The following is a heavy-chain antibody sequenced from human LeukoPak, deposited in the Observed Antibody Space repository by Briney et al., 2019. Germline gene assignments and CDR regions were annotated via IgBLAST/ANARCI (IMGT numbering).Heavy chain of an antibody. CDR2: IRYSGSI. J-gene: IGHJ6*02. D-gene: IGHD3-16*02. V-gene: IGHV4-59*01. CDR1: GGSISSYY. Sequence: PSETLSLTCTVSGGSISSYYWSWIRQPPGKGLEWIGYIRYSGSIKYNPSLKSRVTIAVDTSKNQFSQKLSSVTAADTAVYYCARVSDYVWGSYRYQDDYGWDVWGQGTTVTVSS. CDR3: ARVSDYVWGSYRYQDDYGWDV.